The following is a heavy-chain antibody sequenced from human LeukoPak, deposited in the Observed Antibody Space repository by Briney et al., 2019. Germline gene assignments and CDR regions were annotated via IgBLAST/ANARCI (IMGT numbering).Heavy chain of an antibody. D-gene: IGHD5-24*01. CDR2: INPNSGGT. CDR1: GYTFTGYY. Sequence: ASVKVSCKASGYTFTGYYVHWVRQAPGQGLEWMGWINPNSGGTNYAQKFQGRVTMTRDTSISTAYMELSRLRSDDTAVYYCARDRMATLNWFDPWGQGTLVTVSS. V-gene: IGHV1-2*02. CDR3: ARDRMATLNWFDP. J-gene: IGHJ5*02.